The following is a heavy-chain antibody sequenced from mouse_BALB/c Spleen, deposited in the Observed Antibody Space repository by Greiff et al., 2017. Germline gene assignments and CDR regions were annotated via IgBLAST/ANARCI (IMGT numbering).Heavy chain of an antibody. CDR3: AREDGNYRLAWFAY. D-gene: IGHD2-1*01. V-gene: IGHV2-9*02. CDR2: IWAGGST. Sequence: VKLMESGPGLVAPSQSLSITCTVSGFSLTSYGVHWVRQPPGKGLEWLGVIWAGGSTNYNSALMSRLSISKDNSKSQVFLKMNSLQTDDTAMYYCAREDGNYRLAWFAYWGQGTLVTVSA. J-gene: IGHJ3*01. CDR1: GFSLTSYG.